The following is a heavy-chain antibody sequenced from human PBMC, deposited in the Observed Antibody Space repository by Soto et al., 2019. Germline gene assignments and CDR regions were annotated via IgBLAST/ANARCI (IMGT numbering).Heavy chain of an antibody. CDR3: ARVGPASIAVAGYYYYYYGMDV. V-gene: IGHV3-30-3*01. Sequence: VAVISYDGSNKYYADSVKGRFTISRDNSKNTLYLQMNSLRAEDTAVYYCARVGPASIAVAGYYYYYYGMDVWGQGTTVTVSS. D-gene: IGHD6-19*01. CDR2: ISYDGSNK. J-gene: IGHJ6*02.